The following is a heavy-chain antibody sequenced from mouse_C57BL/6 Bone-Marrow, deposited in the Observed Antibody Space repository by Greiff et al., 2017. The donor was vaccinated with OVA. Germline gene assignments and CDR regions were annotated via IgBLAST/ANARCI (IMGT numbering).Heavy chain of an antibody. CDR3: AISERGGYAMDY. CDR1: GFSLTSYG. J-gene: IGHJ4*01. V-gene: IGHV2-2*01. CDR2: IWSGGST. D-gene: IGHD3-2*02. Sequence: VKLMESGPGLVQPSQSLSITCTVSGFSLTSYGVHWVRQSPGKGLEWLGVIWSGGSTDYNAAFISRLSISKDNAKSQVFFKMNSLQADDTAIYYCAISERGGYAMDYWGQGTSVTVSS.